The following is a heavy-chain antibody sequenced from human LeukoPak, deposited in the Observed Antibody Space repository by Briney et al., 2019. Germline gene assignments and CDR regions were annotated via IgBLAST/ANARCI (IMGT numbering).Heavy chain of an antibody. CDR1: GFTVSSSY. Sequence: GGSLRLSCAASGFTVSSSYMSWVRQAPGKGLEWVSSISSSSSYIYYADSVKGRFTISRDNAKNSLYLQMNSLRAEDTAVYYCARDPYMVRDTVDYWGQGTLVTVSS. CDR2: ISSSSSYI. CDR3: ARDPYMVRDTVDY. D-gene: IGHD3-10*01. J-gene: IGHJ4*02. V-gene: IGHV3-21*01.